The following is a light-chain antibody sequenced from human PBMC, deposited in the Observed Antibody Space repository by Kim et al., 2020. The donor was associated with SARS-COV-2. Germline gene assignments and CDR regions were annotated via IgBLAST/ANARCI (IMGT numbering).Light chain of an antibody. CDR3: QKYGSAPWT. CDR2: AAS. J-gene: IGKJ1*01. CDR1: QDIANY. Sequence: ASVGDGVTITCRASQDIANYLAWYQQRPGKVPKLLVYAASALKSGVPSRFSGNRSGTDFTLTISNLQPEDVATYYCQKYGSAPWTFGQGTKVDIK. V-gene: IGKV1-27*01.